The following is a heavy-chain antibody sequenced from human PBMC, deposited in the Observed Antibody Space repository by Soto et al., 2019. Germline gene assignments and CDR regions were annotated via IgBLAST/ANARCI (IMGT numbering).Heavy chain of an antibody. D-gene: IGHD6-13*01. V-gene: IGHV4-31*03. CDR1: GGSISSGGYY. CDR3: ASSGHGGIAADFDY. CDR2: IYYSGST. J-gene: IGHJ4*02. Sequence: SETLSLTCTVSGGSISSGGYYWSWIRQHPGKGLEWIGYIYYSGSTYYNPSLKSRVTISVDTSKNQFSLKLSSVTAADTAVYYCASSGHGGIAADFDYWGQGTLVTVSS.